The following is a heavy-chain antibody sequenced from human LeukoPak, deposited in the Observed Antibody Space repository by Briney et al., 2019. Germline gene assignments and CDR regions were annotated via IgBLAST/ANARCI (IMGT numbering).Heavy chain of an antibody. J-gene: IGHJ4*02. D-gene: IGHD3-3*01. CDR1: GFTFSNAW. V-gene: IGHV3-15*01. CDR2: IKSKTDGGTT. CDR3: TLYDFWSGFVDY. Sequence: PGGSLRLSCAASGFTFSNAWMSWVRQAPGKGLEWVGRIKSKTDGGTTDYAAPVKGRFTISRDDSKNTLYLQMNSLKTEDTAVYYCTLYDFWSGFVDYWGQGTLVTVSS.